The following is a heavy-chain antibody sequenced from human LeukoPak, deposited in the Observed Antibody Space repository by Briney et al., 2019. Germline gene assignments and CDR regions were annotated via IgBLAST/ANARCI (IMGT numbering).Heavy chain of an antibody. J-gene: IGHJ3*02. CDR3: ARGPLRRSSSFWRAFDI. Sequence: SETLSLICAVYGGSFSGYYWSWIRQPPGKGLEWIGEINHSGSTNYNPSLKSRVTISVDTSKNQFSLKLSSVTAADTAVYYCARGPLRRSSSFWRAFDIWGQGTMVTVSS. D-gene: IGHD6-6*01. V-gene: IGHV4-34*01. CDR2: INHSGST. CDR1: GGSFSGYY.